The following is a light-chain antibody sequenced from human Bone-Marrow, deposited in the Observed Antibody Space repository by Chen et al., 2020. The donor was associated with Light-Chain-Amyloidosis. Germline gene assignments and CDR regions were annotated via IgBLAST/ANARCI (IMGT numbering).Light chain of an antibody. V-gene: IGLV3-25*03. Sequence: SYELTQPPSVSVSPGQTARITCSGDDLPTKYAYWYQQKPGQAPVLVIHIDTERPSVISERFSGSSSGTAATLTISGDQAEDEADYHCQSADSSGTYEVIFGGGTKLTVL. CDR2: IDT. J-gene: IGLJ2*01. CDR1: DLPTKY. CDR3: QSADSSGTYEVI.